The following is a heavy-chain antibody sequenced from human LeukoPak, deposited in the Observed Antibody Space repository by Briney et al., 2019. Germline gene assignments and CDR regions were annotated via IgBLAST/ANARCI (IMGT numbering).Heavy chain of an antibody. CDR3: AKHIVIVPAAKDY. V-gene: IGHV3-23*01. J-gene: IGHJ4*02. CDR1: GFTFSNYA. CDR2: ITNDGST. Sequence: PGGSLRLSCAASGFTFSNYAMSWVRQAPGKGLEWVSAITNDGSTYYADSVKGRFTISRDNSKNTLYLQMKSLRADDTAVYYCAKHIVIVPAAKDYWGQGTLVTVSS. D-gene: IGHD2-2*01.